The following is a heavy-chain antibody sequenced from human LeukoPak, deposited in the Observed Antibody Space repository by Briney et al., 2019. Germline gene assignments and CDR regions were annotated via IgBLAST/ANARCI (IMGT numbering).Heavy chain of an antibody. V-gene: IGHV1-69*13. Sequence: ASVKVSCKASGYTFTSNYIHWVRQAPGQGLEWMGGIIPIFGTANYAQKFQGRVTITADESTSTAYMELSSLRSEDTAVYYCARGIKGYSYWGQGTLVTVSS. J-gene: IGHJ4*02. D-gene: IGHD6-13*01. CDR1: GYTFTSNY. CDR3: ARGIKGYSY. CDR2: IIPIFGTA.